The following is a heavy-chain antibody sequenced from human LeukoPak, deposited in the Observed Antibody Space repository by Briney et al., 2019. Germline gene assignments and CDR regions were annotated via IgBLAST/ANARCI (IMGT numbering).Heavy chain of an antibody. V-gene: IGHV1-2*02. CDR1: EYTFTGYY. Sequence: ASVKVSCKAPEYTFTGYYMHWVRQAPGQGLEWMGWINPNSGGTNYAQKFQGRVTMTRDMSTSTAYMELSSLRSEDTAVYYCARDPKLAAAGTGDAFDIWGQGTVVTVSS. CDR2: INPNSGGT. J-gene: IGHJ3*02. CDR3: ARDPKLAAAGTGDAFDI. D-gene: IGHD6-13*01.